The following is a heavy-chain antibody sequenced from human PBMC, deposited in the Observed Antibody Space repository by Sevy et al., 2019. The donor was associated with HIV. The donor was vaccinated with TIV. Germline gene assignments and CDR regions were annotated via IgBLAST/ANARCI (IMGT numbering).Heavy chain of an antibody. CDR3: AQETVGRFDS. D-gene: IGHD3-16*01. V-gene: IGHV3-7*01. CDR1: GFTFSAYW. J-gene: IGHJ4*02. Sequence: GGSLRLSCVASGFTFSAYWMNWVRQAPGKGLEWVANIKSDGSDKHYVDSVEGRLTISRDNAKNSLYLQMNSLRVEDTAVYYCAQETVGRFDSWGQGTLVTVSS. CDR2: IKSDGSDK.